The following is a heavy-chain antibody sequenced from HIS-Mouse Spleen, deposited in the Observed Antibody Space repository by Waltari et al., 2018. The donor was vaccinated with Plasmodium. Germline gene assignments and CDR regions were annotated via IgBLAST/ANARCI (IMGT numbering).Heavy chain of an antibody. CDR1: GFTFSGSG. Sequence: QVQLVESGGGVVQPGRSLRLSCAASGFTFSGSGMHWVRQAPGKGLEWVAVISYDGSNKYYADSVKGRFTISRDNSKNTLYLQMNSLRAEDTAVYYCATSGLTGGTYYFDYWGQGTLVTVSS. CDR2: ISYDGSNK. J-gene: IGHJ4*02. D-gene: IGHD7-27*01. CDR3: ATSGLTGGTYYFDY. V-gene: IGHV3-30*03.